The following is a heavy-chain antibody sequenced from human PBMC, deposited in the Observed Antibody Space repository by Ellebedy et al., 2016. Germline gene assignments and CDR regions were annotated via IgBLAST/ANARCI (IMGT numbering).Heavy chain of an antibody. D-gene: IGHD6-19*01. V-gene: IGHV4-59*11. Sequence: SETLSLTXTVSGVSISGHYWSWIRLAPGKGLERVGYIHYTGTTNYNPSLESRVTISVDTSKSQLSLNLRSVTAADTAVYYCAKGGWYLDLWGQGTLVTVSS. CDR1: GVSISGHY. J-gene: IGHJ4*02. CDR3: AKGGWYLDL. CDR2: IHYTGTT.